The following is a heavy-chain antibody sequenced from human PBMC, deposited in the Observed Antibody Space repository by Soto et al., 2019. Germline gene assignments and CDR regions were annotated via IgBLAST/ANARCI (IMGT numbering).Heavy chain of an antibody. CDR2: IYYSGSA. CDR1: GGSISSYY. CDR3: ARRYCSGGSCDFDY. V-gene: IGHV4-59*01. J-gene: IGHJ4*02. D-gene: IGHD2-15*01. Sequence: SETLSLTCTVSGGSISSYYWSWIRQPPGKGLEWIGYIYYSGSANYNPSLKSRVTISVDTSKNQFSLKLSSVTAADTAVYYCARRYCSGGSCDFDYWGQGTLVTVSS.